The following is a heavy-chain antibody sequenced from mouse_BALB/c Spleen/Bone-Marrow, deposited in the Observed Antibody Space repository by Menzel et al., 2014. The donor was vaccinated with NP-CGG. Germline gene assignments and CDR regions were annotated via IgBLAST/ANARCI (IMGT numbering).Heavy chain of an antibody. CDR2: IWRGGST. J-gene: IGHJ1*01. V-gene: IGHV2-5*01. Sequence: QVQLKDSGPGLVQPSESLSITCTVSGFSLSSYGVHWVRQSPGKGLEWLGAIWRGGSTDYNAAFMSRLSITRDNSKSQVFFKMNSLQPDDTAIYYCAKNLMGYFDVWGAGTTVTVSS. CDR1: GFSLSSYG. CDR3: AKNLMGYFDV.